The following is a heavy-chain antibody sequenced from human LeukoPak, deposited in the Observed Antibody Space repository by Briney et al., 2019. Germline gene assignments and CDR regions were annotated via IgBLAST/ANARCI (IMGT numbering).Heavy chain of an antibody. CDR3: ARGDAFSGDH. V-gene: IGHV3-7*04. CDR2: IHPEGDEK. CDR1: GFTFGNFW. Sequence: QTGGSLRLSCVASGFTFGNFWMSWVRHSAGRGLEWVANIHPEGDEKYHVESVMGRFTISRDNAESSLFLQMNGLRAEDTAVYYCARGDAFSGDHWGQGTLVTVSS. J-gene: IGHJ4*02.